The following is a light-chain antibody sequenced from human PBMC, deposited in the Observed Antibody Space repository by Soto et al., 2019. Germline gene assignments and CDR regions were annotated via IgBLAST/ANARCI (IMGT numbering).Light chain of an antibody. CDR3: QQYGPSPPET. CDR1: QSVSSDY. CDR2: GAS. V-gene: IGKV3-20*01. Sequence: EIVLTQSPGTLSFSPGERATLSCRASQSVSSDYLAWYQQKPGRSPRLLIYGASSRATGIPDRFSGSGSGTDFTLTISRLEPEDFAVYYCQQYGPSPPETFGGGTKVEIK. J-gene: IGKJ4*01.